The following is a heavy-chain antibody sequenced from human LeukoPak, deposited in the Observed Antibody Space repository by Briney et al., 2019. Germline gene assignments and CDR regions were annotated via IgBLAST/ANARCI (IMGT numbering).Heavy chain of an antibody. CDR2: ISAYNRNT. V-gene: IGHV1-18*01. J-gene: IGHJ4*02. D-gene: IGHD1-1*01. CDR1: GYTFTSYG. Sequence: ASVKVSCKASGYTFTSYGISWVRQAPGQGLEWMGWISAYNRNTNYAHTLQGRITLTTHTSTSTAYMELTSLSSDDPAVYSSADGMETDYWGQGTLVTVSS. CDR3: ADGMETDY.